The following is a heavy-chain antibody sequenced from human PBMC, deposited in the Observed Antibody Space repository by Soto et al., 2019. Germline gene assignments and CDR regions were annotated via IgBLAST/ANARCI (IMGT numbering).Heavy chain of an antibody. CDR3: ARGRYYYGSGSYRVFDY. V-gene: IGHV4-39*07. D-gene: IGHD3-10*01. J-gene: IGHJ4*02. Sequence: PSETLSLTCTVSGGSISSSSYYWGWIRQPPGKGLEWIGEINHSGSTNYNPSLKSRVTISVDTSKNQFSLKLSSVTAADTAVYYCARGRYYYGSGSYRVFDYWGQGTLVTVSS. CDR2: INHSGST. CDR1: GGSISSSSYY.